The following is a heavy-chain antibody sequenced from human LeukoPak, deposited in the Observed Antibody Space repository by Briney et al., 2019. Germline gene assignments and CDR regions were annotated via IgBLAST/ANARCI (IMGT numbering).Heavy chain of an antibody. CDR1: GFTFSSYA. CDR2: ISGSGGST. J-gene: IGHJ4*02. V-gene: IGHV3-23*01. D-gene: IGHD2-2*01. Sequence: PGGSLRLSCAASGFTFSSYAMSWVRQAPGKGLEWVSAISGSGGSTYYADSVKGRFTISRDNSKNTLYLQMNSLRAEDTAVYYCARVIRGYCSSSSCYSFDYWGQGTLVTVSS. CDR3: ARVIRGYCSSSSCYSFDY.